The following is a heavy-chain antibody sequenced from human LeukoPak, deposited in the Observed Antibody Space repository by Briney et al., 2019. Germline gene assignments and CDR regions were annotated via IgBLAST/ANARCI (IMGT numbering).Heavy chain of an antibody. J-gene: IGHJ4*02. Sequence: PGGSLRSSCAASGFPFSSFRMNWVRQAQGKGLEWVSSISSSSSYIYYADSVKGRFTISRDNAKNSLYLQMNSLRAEDTAVYYCARVTYYGSGIDYWGQGTLVTVSS. CDR3: ARVTYYGSGIDY. CDR1: GFPFSSFR. V-gene: IGHV3-21*01. D-gene: IGHD3-10*01. CDR2: ISSSSSYI.